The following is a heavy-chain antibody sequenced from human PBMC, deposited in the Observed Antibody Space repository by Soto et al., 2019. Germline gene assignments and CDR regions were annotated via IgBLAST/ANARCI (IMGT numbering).Heavy chain of an antibody. D-gene: IGHD2-2*01. CDR2: ITWNSGNI. J-gene: IGHJ4*01. CDR3: VKDSYADFHRVLSTAEYFFDY. V-gene: IGHV3-9*01. Sequence: EVQLVESGGGLVRPGRSLRLSCTASGFTFDDYAMHWVLQAPGRGLEWVSGITWNSGNIAYADSVKGRFTIARDEDNNSLYLQMNSLSPEDTALYYCVKDSYADFHRVLSTAEYFFDYWGHGTLVTVSS. CDR1: GFTFDDYA.